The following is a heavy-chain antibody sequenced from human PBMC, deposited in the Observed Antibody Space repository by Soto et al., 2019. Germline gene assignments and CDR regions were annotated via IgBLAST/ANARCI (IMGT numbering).Heavy chain of an antibody. D-gene: IGHD6-13*01. Sequence: SETLSLICTVSVDSITTYYWSWIRHPAGKGLEWIGRIDASGNTNYNPSLNSRVTMSIDTSKKQFSLKLTSVTAADTAIYYCARYSHNWFTTEGMDVWGEVTTVTVSS. V-gene: IGHV4-4*07. CDR2: IDASGNT. CDR1: VDSITTYY. J-gene: IGHJ6*04. CDR3: ARYSHNWFTTEGMDV.